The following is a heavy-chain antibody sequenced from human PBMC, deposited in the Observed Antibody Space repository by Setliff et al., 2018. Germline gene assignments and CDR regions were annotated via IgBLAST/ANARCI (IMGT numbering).Heavy chain of an antibody. J-gene: IGHJ5*02. D-gene: IGHD1-26*01. V-gene: IGHV4-59*01. CDR2: IYYRGTT. Sequence: PSETLSLTCTVSGGFIRDYYWNWIRQSPGKELEWIGYIYYRGTTNYNSSLKSRVTISIDMSKNQFSLKLSSATAADTAVYFCAAVGIDAGGGWFDPWGHGIPVTVSS. CDR1: GGFIRDYY. CDR3: AAVGIDAGGGWFDP.